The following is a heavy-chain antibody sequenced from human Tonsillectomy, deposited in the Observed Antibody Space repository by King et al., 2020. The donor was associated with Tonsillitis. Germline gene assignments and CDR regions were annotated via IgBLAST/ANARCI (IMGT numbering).Heavy chain of an antibody. D-gene: IGHD3-3*01. CDR3: AKEWSVSTPGYFDY. V-gene: IGHV1-2*02. CDR2: INPNSGAT. J-gene: IGHJ4*02. Sequence: QLVQSGAEVKKPGASVRVSCKASGYTFTGYYIHCVRQTPGQGLEWMGWINPNSGATNNAHKFQGRVTLTRDTSINTAYMELTRPKSDDTALYYCAKEWSVSTPGYFDYWGQGTLVTVSS. CDR1: GYTFTGYY.